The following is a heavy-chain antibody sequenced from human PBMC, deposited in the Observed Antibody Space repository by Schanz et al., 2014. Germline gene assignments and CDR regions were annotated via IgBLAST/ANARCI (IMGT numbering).Heavy chain of an antibody. CDR1: GYTFIDYS. Sequence: QVQLVQSGAEVKKPGASVTVSCKASGYTFIDYSLNWVRQAPGQGLEWLGRVVPILNTPKYAQKFQDRVTITADKSTSTAYMELTGLTSDDTAVYYCASGHVVGATHWYVDLWGRGTLVTVSS. CDR2: VVPILNTP. D-gene: IGHD2-15*01. CDR3: ASGHVVGATHWYVDL. V-gene: IGHV1-69*04. J-gene: IGHJ2*01.